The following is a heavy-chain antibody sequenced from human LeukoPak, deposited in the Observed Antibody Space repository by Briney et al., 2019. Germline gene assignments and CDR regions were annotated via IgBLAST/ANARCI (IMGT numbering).Heavy chain of an antibody. V-gene: IGHV3-30*18. Sequence: PGGSLRLFCAASGFTFSSYGMHWVRQAPGKGLEWVAVISYDGSNKYYADSVKGRFTISRDNSKNTLYLQMNSLRAEDTAVYYCAKDANGYCSSTSCIINWFDPWGQGTLVTVSS. D-gene: IGHD2-2*03. CDR2: ISYDGSNK. J-gene: IGHJ5*02. CDR1: GFTFSSYG. CDR3: AKDANGYCSSTSCIINWFDP.